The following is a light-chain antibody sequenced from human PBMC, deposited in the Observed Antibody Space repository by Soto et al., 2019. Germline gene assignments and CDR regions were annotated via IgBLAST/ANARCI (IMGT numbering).Light chain of an antibody. CDR3: CSFAGSSTSLV. CDR2: EGI. V-gene: IGLV2-23*01. Sequence: QSALTQPASVSGWPGQAITVSCTGTSSEIGHYNLVSLFRQPPGKRPNLILYEGIKRPSGVSDRISGTKSGHTTSLTISGLQAEDEGDDYCCSFAGSSTSLVLGGGTKLTVL. J-gene: IGLJ3*02. CDR1: SSEIGHYNL.